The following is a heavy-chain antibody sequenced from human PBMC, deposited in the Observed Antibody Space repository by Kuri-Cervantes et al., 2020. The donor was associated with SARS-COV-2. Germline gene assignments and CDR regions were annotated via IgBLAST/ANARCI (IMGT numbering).Heavy chain of an antibody. Sequence: GGSLRLSCVASGFTFSSYGMHWVRQAPGKGLEWVAVISYDGSNKYYADSVKGRFTISRDNSKNTLYLQMNSLRAEDTAVYYCAKDLRLLWFGELLYWGQGTLVTVSS. D-gene: IGHD3-10*01. CDR3: AKDLRLLWFGELLY. V-gene: IGHV3-30*18. CDR2: ISYDGSNK. J-gene: IGHJ4*02. CDR1: GFTFSSYG.